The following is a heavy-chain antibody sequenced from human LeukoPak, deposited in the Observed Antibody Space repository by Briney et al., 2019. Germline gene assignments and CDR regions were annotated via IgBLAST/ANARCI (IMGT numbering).Heavy chain of an antibody. CDR1: GYTFSGYY. D-gene: IGHD4-17*01. CDR3: ASSDTVGDCFDY. Sequence: ASVKVSCKASGYTFSGYYMHWVRQAPGQGPEWMGWINPNSGGTNYAQKFQGRVTMTRDTSISTAYMELSRLRSDDTAVYYCASSDTVGDCFDYWGQGTLVTVSS. J-gene: IGHJ4*02. CDR2: INPNSGGT. V-gene: IGHV1-2*02.